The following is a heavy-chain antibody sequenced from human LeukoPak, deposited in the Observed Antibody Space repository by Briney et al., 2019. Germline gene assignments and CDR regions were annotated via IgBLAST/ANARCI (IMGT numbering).Heavy chain of an antibody. CDR2: ISSSSSYI. V-gene: IGHV3-21*01. J-gene: IGHJ5*02. Sequence: GGSLRLSCAASGFTFSSYSMNWVRQAPGKGLEWVSSISSSSSYIYYADSVKGRFTISRDNAKNSLYLQMNSLRAEDTVVYYCARARLPQKDIVVIPAAVDPWGQGTLVTVSS. CDR1: GFTFSSYS. D-gene: IGHD2-2*01. CDR3: ARARLPQKDIVVIPAAVDP.